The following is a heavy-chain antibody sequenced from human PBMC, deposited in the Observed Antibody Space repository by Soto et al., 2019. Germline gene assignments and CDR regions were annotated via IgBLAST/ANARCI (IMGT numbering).Heavy chain of an antibody. CDR1: GFTFSSYT. J-gene: IGHJ5*02. D-gene: IGHD2-21*02. V-gene: IGHV3-23*01. Sequence: GGSLRLSCAASGFTFSSYTMSGVRQSPGKGLEWVSGISATGGSTYYADSVKGRFTFSRDNSKNTLYLQMNSLRAEDTAVYYCAKGFIRDCGGDCTVDTWGKGTLVTVSS. CDR3: AKGFIRDCGGDCTVDT. CDR2: ISATGGST.